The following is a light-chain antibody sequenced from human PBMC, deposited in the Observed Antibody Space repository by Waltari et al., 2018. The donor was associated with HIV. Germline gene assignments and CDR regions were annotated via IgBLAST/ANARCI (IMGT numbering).Light chain of an antibody. J-gene: IGKJ1*01. CDR1: ENINTF. V-gene: IGKV1-5*03. CDR2: RAS. CDR3: QHYTSSFRT. Sequence: DIQLTQSPSTLSVSVGDRVTITCRASENINTFLFWYQQKPGKVPRLLIFRASTLQNGVPSRFSGSGSGTDVTLTISSLQPDDVATYDCQHYTSSFRTFGQGTRVDMK.